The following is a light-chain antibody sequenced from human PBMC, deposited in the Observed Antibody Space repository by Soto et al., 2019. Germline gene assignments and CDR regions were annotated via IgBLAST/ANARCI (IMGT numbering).Light chain of an antibody. CDR1: SSDVGAYHY. Sequence: QSVLTQPASVSGSPGQSITTSCTGTSSDVGAYHYVSWYQQHPGKAPKLMIYEVSNRPSGVSNRFSGSKSGNTASLTISGLQAEDEADYYCTSYTGTNRIFGGGTQLTVL. J-gene: IGLJ2*01. CDR3: TSYTGTNRI. CDR2: EVS. V-gene: IGLV2-14*01.